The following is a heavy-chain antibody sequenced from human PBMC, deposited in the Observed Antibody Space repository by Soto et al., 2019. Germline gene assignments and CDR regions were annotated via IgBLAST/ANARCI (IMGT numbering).Heavy chain of an antibody. Sequence: TGGSLRLSCAASGFTVRSNYMSWVRQAPGKGLEWVSVIYSGGITYYADSVKGRFTISRDSSKNTLYLQMNSLRAEDTAVYYCARAGRLQFLTHFDYWGQGTLVTVSS. D-gene: IGHD4-4*01. CDR1: GFTVRSNY. V-gene: IGHV3-53*01. CDR2: IYSGGIT. CDR3: ARAGRLQFLTHFDY. J-gene: IGHJ4*02.